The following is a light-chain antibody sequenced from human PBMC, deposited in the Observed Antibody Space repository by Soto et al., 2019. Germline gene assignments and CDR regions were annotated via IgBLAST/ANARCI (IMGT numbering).Light chain of an antibody. V-gene: IGLV1-51*01. J-gene: IGLJ2*01. CDR3: ATWDSSLSAVV. CDR2: DNS. CDR1: TSNIGGNNY. Sequence: QAVVTQPPSVSAAPGQKVTVSCSGSTSNIGGNNYVAWYRQFSGTAPKLLIYDNSKRPSGIPDRFSGSKSGTSATLDIRGLQTGDEADYYCATWDSSLSAVVFGGGTKVTVL.